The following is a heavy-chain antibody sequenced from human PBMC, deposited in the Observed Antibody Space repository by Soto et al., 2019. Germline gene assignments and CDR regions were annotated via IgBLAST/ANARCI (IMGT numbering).Heavy chain of an antibody. CDR1: GYSFTSYW. J-gene: IGHJ3*02. CDR2: IYPGDSDT. V-gene: IGHV5-51*01. Sequence: PGESLKISCKGSGYSFTSYWIGWVRQMPGKGLEWMGIIYPGDSDTRYSPSFQGQVTISADKSISTAYLQWSSLKASDTAMYYCARQDDILTGYPSPDAFHIWGQGTMVTVSS. CDR3: ARQDDILTGYPSPDAFHI. D-gene: IGHD3-9*01.